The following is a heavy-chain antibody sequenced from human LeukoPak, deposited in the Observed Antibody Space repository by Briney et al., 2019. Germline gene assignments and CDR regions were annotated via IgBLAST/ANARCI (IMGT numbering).Heavy chain of an antibody. D-gene: IGHD2/OR15-2a*01. CDR1: GFTFSMYS. J-gene: IGHJ4*02. V-gene: IGHV3-23*01. Sequence: PGGSLRLSCAASGFTFSMYSMSRVRQAPGKGLEWVSAIRSTGVDTYYADSVRGRFTISRNNSRGTLSPQMNSLRAEDTAVYFCAILSWDGRGSFYWGQGALVTVSS. CDR2: IRSTGVDT. CDR3: AILSWDGRGSFY.